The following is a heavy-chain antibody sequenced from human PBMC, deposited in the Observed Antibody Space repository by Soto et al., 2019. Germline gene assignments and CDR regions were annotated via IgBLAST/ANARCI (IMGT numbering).Heavy chain of an antibody. Sequence: QVQLVQSGAAVKKPGSSVKVSCKASGGTFSSYAISWVRQAPGQGLEWMGGIIPIFGTANYAQKFQGRVTITADESTSTAYMELSSLRSEDTAVYYCARFGDIVVVPAANFYYYYGMDVWGQGTTVTVSS. J-gene: IGHJ6*02. CDR2: IIPIFGTA. CDR1: GGTFSSYA. CDR3: ARFGDIVVVPAANFYYYYGMDV. V-gene: IGHV1-69*01. D-gene: IGHD2-2*01.